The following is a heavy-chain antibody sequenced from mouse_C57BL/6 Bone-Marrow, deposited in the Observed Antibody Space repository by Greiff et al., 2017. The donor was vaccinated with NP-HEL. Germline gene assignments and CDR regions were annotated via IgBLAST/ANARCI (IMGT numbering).Heavy chain of an antibody. CDR2: ISSCGSYT. V-gene: IGHV5-6*01. CDR1: GFTFSSYG. Sequence: EVKVVESGGDLVKPGGSLKLSCAASGFTFSSYGMSWVRQTPDKRLEWVATISSCGSYTYYPDSVKGRFTISRDNAKNTLYLQMSSLKSEDTAMYYCIKGAWFAYWGQGTLVTVSA. CDR3: IKGAWFAY. D-gene: IGHD1-3*01. J-gene: IGHJ3*01.